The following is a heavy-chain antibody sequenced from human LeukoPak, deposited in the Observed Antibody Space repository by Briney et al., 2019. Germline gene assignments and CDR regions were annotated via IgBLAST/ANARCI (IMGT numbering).Heavy chain of an antibody. CDR2: IRYDGSNK. Sequence: PGGSLRLSCAASGFTFSSYGMHWVRQAPGKGLEGVAFIRYDGSNKYYADSVKGRFTISRDNSKNTLYLQMNSLKAEDTAVYYCAKDPGYYGSGSQGTDYWGQGTLVTVSS. D-gene: IGHD3-10*01. CDR1: GFTFSSYG. CDR3: AKDPGYYGSGSQGTDY. V-gene: IGHV3-30*02. J-gene: IGHJ4*02.